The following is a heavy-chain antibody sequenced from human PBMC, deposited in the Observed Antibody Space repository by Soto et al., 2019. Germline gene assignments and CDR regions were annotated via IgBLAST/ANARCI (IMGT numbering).Heavy chain of an antibody. CDR1: GYNFTSYY. Sequence: ASLKVPCKASGYNFTSYYMPWVLQAPGQGLEWMGIINPSGGSTSYAQKFQGRVTKTRETSTSIVYMELSSLRSEDTALYYRARDWAYGVGATLSYWGQGTLVTVSS. V-gene: IGHV1-46*01. CDR2: INPSGGST. J-gene: IGHJ4*02. CDR3: ARDWAYGVGATLSY. D-gene: IGHD1-26*01.